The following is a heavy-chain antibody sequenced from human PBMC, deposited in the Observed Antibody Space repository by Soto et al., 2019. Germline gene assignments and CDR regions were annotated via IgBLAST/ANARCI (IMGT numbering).Heavy chain of an antibody. Sequence: QVQLVQSGAEVKKPGSSVKVSCKASGGTFRNYGISWVRQAPGQGLEWLGGIIPIFGTTKYAQKFQGRVTITADESTTTAYMELSSLRFEDTAVYYCARGREYQLHLHGTYDPWGQGTLVTVSS. CDR1: GGTFRNYG. CDR2: IIPIFGTT. J-gene: IGHJ5*02. V-gene: IGHV1-69*12. D-gene: IGHD1-7*01. CDR3: ARGREYQLHLHGTYDP.